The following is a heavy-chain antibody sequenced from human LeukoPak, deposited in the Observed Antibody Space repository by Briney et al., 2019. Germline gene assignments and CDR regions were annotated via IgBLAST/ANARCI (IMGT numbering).Heavy chain of an antibody. D-gene: IGHD2-8*01. CDR2: INPNSGGT. CDR3: ARVHCTNGVCYLFDY. Sequence: ASVKVSCKASGYTFTGCYMHWVRQAPGQGLEWMGRINPNSGGTNCAQKFQGRVTTTRDTSISTAYMELSRLRSDDTAVYYCARVHCTNGVCYLFDYWGQGTLVTVSS. J-gene: IGHJ4*02. V-gene: IGHV1-2*06. CDR1: GYTFTGCY.